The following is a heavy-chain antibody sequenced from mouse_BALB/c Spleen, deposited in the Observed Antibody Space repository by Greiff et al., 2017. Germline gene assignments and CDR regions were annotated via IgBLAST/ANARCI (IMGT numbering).Heavy chain of an antibody. V-gene: IGHV7-3*02. CDR2: IRNKANGYTT. CDR3: ARVNYYGSSYRGYFDV. CDR1: GFTFTDYY. D-gene: IGHD1-1*01. J-gene: IGHJ1*01. Sequence: EVKLMESGGGLVQPGGSLRLSCATSGFTFTDYYMSWVRQPPGKALEWLGFIRNKANGYTTEYSASVKGRFTISRDNSQSILYLQMNTLRAEDSATYYCARVNYYGSSYRGYFDVWGAGTTVTVSS.